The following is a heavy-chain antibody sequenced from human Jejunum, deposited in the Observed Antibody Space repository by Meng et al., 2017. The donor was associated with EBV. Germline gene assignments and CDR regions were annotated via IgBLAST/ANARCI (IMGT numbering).Heavy chain of an antibody. J-gene: IGHJ4*02. CDR3: AGLRYSGYDRAFDY. CDR1: GGSVNSGNVY. V-gene: IGHV4-61*01. CDR2: NYYSGST. D-gene: IGHD5-12*01. Sequence: QLHESGPGLVKPSETLSLTCTVSGGSVNSGNVYWSWIRQPPGKGLEWIGYNYYSGSTNYIPSLKSRVTISLDTSKNQFSLKLSSVTAADTAVYYCAGLRYSGYDRAFDYWGQGALVTVSS.